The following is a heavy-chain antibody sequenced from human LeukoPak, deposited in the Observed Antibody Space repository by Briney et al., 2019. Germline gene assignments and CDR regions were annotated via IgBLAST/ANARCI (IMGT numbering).Heavy chain of an antibody. Sequence: ASVKVSCKASGYTFTGYYMHWVPQAPGQGLEWMGRINPNSGGTNYAQKFQGRVTMTRDTSISTAYMELSRLRSDDTAVYYCAILRKGPAVLPPLYWGQGTLVTVSS. J-gene: IGHJ4*02. V-gene: IGHV1-2*06. CDR2: INPNSGGT. D-gene: IGHD6-19*01. CDR1: GYTFTGYY. CDR3: AILRKGPAVLPPLY.